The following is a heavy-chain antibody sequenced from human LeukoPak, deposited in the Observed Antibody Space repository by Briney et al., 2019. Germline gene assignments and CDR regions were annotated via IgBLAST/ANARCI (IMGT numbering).Heavy chain of an antibody. CDR1: GSTFDDHG. CDR2: INWNGASI. V-gene: IGHV3-20*04. D-gene: IGHD6-13*01. CDR3: ARHIAAAGTNWFDP. J-gene: IGHJ5*02. Sequence: GGSLRLSCAASGSTFDDHGMSWVRQAPGKGHEWVSHINWNGASIGYADSVKGRFTISRDNAKTSLYLQMNSLRAEDTALYYCARHIAAAGTNWFDPWGQGTLVTVSS.